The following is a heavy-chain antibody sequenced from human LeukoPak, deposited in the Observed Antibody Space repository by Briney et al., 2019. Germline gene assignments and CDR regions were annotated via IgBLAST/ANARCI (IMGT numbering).Heavy chain of an antibody. Sequence: ASVKVSCKASGYTFTSYYMHWVRQAPGQGLEWMGWISAYNGNTNYAQKLQGRVTMTTDTSTSTAYMELRSLRSDDTAVYYCARANWNPDPTGDYWGQGTLVTVSS. J-gene: IGHJ4*02. CDR2: ISAYNGNT. D-gene: IGHD1-1*01. CDR3: ARANWNPDPTGDY. V-gene: IGHV1-18*04. CDR1: GYTFTSYY.